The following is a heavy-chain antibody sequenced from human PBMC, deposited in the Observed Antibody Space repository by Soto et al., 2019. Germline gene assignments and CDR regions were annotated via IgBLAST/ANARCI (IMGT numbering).Heavy chain of an antibody. CDR1: GGSISTGGYY. J-gene: IGHJ4*02. CDR2: IYYSGST. V-gene: IGHV4-31*03. Sequence: QVQLQESGPGLVKPSQTLSLTCTVSGGSISTGGYYWTWIRQHPGKGLEWIGYIYYSGSTYYNPSLKSRVTISVDTSKKQFYLKLSSVTAADTAVYYCARGLSVTLFDNWGQGTLVTVSS. CDR3: ARGLSVTLFDN. D-gene: IGHD4-17*01.